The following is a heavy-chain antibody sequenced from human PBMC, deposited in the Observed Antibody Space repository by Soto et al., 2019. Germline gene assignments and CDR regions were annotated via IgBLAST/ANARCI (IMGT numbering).Heavy chain of an antibody. J-gene: IGHJ5*02. CDR3: ARTQAVNWFDP. Sequence: SETLSLTCTVSGGSISSGDYYWSWIRQPPGKGLEWIGYIYYSGSTYYNPSLKSRVTISVDTSKNQFSLKLGSVTAADTAVYYCARTQAVNWFDPWGQGTLVTVSS. CDR1: GGSISSGDYY. CDR2: IYYSGST. V-gene: IGHV4-30-4*01. D-gene: IGHD6-25*01.